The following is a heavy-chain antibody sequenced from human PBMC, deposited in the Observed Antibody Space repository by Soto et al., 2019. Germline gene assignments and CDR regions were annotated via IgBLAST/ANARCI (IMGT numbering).Heavy chain of an antibody. D-gene: IGHD6-19*01. J-gene: IGHJ3*02. CDR2: ISSSGSTI. CDR1: GFTFSDYY. Sequence: GGSLRLSCAASGFTFSDYYMSWIRQAPGKGLEWVSYISSSGSTIYYADSVKGRFTISRDDSKNTAYLQMKSLKTEDTAVYYCTRPNSSGWYSWVDFDIWGQGTMVTVSS. V-gene: IGHV3-11*01. CDR3: TRPNSSGWYSWVDFDI.